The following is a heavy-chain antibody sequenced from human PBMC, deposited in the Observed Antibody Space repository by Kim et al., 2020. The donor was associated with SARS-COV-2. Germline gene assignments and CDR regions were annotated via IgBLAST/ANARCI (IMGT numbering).Heavy chain of an antibody. D-gene: IGHD5-18*01. CDR3: ARVRLGYSYVGYFDY. Sequence: DTVKGRFPISRDKSKNTLYLQMNSLRAEDTAVYYCARVRLGYSYVGYFDYWGQGTLVTVSS. V-gene: IGHV3-30*01. J-gene: IGHJ4*02.